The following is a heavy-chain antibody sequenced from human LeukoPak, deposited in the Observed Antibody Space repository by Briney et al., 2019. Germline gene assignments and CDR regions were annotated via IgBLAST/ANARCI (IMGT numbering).Heavy chain of an antibody. CDR3: ARGDVEMATITVFDY. V-gene: IGHV1-46*01. Sequence: GASVKVSCKASGYTFTSYYMHWVRQAPGQGLEWMGIISPSGGSTSYAQKFQGRVTMTRDTSTSTVYMELSSLRSEDTAVYYCARGDVEMATITVFDYWGQGTLVTVSS. J-gene: IGHJ4*02. CDR1: GYTFTSYY. CDR2: ISPSGGST. D-gene: IGHD5-24*01.